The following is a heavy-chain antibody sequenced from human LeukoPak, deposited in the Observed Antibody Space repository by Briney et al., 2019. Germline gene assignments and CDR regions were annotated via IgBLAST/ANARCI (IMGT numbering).Heavy chain of an antibody. D-gene: IGHD2-2*01. CDR2: INSDESVT. CDR1: GFTFSSSW. J-gene: IGHJ4*02. V-gene: IGHV3-74*03. CDR3: VRSRFTTSSFDY. Sequence: GVLRLSCAASGFTFSSSWMQWVRQAPRQGLVWVSRINSDESVTTYTNSVKGRFTTSRDNAKNTLYLQMNSLRAEDTAMYYCVRSRFTTSSFDYWGQGTLVTVSS.